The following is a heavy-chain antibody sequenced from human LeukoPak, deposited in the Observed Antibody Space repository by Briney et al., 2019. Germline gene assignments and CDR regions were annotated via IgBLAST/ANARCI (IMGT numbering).Heavy chain of an antibody. V-gene: IGHV3-30*19. Sequence: GGSLRLSCAASGFSFSSHAMHWVRQAPGKGLEWVAFISYDGSTKTYADSVKGRFTTSRDISLHLQMNSLRAEDTAVYYCAKESRYDFWSGYKYGDAFDIWGQGTMVTVSS. CDR3: AKESRYDFWSGYKYGDAFDI. CDR1: GFSFSSHA. D-gene: IGHD3-3*01. J-gene: IGHJ3*02. CDR2: ISYDGSTK.